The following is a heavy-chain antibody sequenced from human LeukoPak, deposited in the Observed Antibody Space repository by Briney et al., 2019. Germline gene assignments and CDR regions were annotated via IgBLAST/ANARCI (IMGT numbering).Heavy chain of an antibody. Sequence: GGSLRLSCAVSGFTFSIYSMNWVRRAPGGGVVWVLSISCYSSYIYYAHSVKGRFTISRDNAKNSLYLQMNSLRAEDTAVYYCARWAYCSSTSCYLAAFDIWGKGTMVTVSS. D-gene: IGHD2-2*01. CDR1: GFTFSIYS. V-gene: IGHV3-21*01. CDR2: ISCYSSYI. J-gene: IGHJ3*02. CDR3: ARWAYCSSTSCYLAAFDI.